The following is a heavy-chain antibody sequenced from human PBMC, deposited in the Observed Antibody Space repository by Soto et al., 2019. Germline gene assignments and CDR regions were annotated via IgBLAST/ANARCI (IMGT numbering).Heavy chain of an antibody. V-gene: IGHV3-21*01. D-gene: IGHD3-10*01. CDR2: ISSSSSYT. J-gene: IGHJ4*02. CDR3: ARERGEWFGEFPEYYFDY. CDR1: GFTFSSYS. Sequence: GGSLRLSCAASGFTFSSYSMNWVRQAPGKGLEWVSSISSSSSYTYYADSVKGRFTISRDNAKNSLYLQMNSLRAEDTAVYYCARERGEWFGEFPEYYFDYWGQGTLVTVSS.